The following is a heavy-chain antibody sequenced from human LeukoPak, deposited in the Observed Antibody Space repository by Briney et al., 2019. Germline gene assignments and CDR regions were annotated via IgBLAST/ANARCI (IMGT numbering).Heavy chain of an antibody. CDR2: INPSAGST. J-gene: IGHJ4*02. CDR1: GYSFTSHY. V-gene: IGHV1-46*01. CDR3: AAPGASGFVGNFWSGPLDY. Sequence: ASVEVSCRASGYSFTSHYMHWVRQAPGQGLEWMGIINPSAGSTSYPQKFQGRVTMTRDTSTSTVYMDLSSLRSEDTAVYYCAAPGASGFVGNFWSGPLDYWGQGTLVTVSS. D-gene: IGHD3-3*01.